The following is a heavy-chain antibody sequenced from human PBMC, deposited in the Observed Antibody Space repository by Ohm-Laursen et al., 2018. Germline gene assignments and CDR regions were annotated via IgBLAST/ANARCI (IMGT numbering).Heavy chain of an antibody. CDR1: GFTFSSYA. CDR2: ISGSGGST. CDR3: VNMGPDGY. J-gene: IGHJ4*02. V-gene: IGHV3-23*01. Sequence: GSLRLSCTASGFTFSSYAMSWVRQAPGKGLEWVSAISGSGGSTYYAESVKGRFTISRDNSKNTLFLQVNSLRVEDTAVYYCVNMGPDGYWGQGTLVTVSS. D-gene: IGHD1-14*01.